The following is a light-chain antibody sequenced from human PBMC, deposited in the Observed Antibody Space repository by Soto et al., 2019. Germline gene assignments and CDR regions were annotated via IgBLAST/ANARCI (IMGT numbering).Light chain of an antibody. Sequence: AIPMTQSPSSLSASVGDRVTITCRASQDIRNDLGWSQQKPGKAPKVLIYSASSLQSGVPSRFSGSGSGTDFTLTISTLQPEDFATHCCVPVYDYPFTLGPGTKVEMK. CDR1: QDIRND. V-gene: IGKV1-6*01. CDR3: VPVYDYPFT. CDR2: SAS. J-gene: IGKJ3*01.